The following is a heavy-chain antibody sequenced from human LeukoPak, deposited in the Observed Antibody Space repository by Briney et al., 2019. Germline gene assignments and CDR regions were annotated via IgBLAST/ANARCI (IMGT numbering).Heavy chain of an antibody. CDR1: GYSFTYW. V-gene: IGHV5-51*01. CDR3: ASARHGDYVWDY. CDR2: IYPGDSHT. J-gene: IGHJ4*02. Sequence: GESLKISCKGSGYSFTYWIGWVRQMPGKGLEWMGIIYPGDSHTKYSPSFQGRVTISADKSISTAYLQWSSLEASDTAMYYCASARHGDYVWDYWGQGTLVTVSS. D-gene: IGHD4-17*01.